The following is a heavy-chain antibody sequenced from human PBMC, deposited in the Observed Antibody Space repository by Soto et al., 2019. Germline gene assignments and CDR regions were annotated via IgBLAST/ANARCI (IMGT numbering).Heavy chain of an antibody. Sequence: GGSLRLSCAASGFTFDDYAMHWVRQAPGKGLEWVSGISWNSGSIGYADSVKGRFTISRDNAKNSLYLQMNSLRAEDTALYYCAKGPLAGSWYYYYYMDVWGKGTTVTVSS. CDR3: AKGPLAGSWYYYYYMDV. V-gene: IGHV3-9*01. CDR2: ISWNSGSI. CDR1: GFTFDDYA. D-gene: IGHD1-26*01. J-gene: IGHJ6*03.